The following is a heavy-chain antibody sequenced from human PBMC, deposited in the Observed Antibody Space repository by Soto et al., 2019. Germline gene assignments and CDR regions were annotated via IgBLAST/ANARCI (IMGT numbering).Heavy chain of an antibody. CDR2: INTGNGYT. J-gene: IGHJ5*02. Sequence: QVQLVQSGSEVKKPGASVRVSCQASGYRFTSYTMHWVRQAPGQRLEWMGWINTGNGYTQYSQRFQGRVTITRDTSASTVYMEVGGLRSEDTAVYYCARADCSSTTCSLGFDPWGQGTLVTVSS. CDR3: ARADCSSTTCSLGFDP. V-gene: IGHV1-3*04. D-gene: IGHD2-2*01. CDR1: GYRFTSYT.